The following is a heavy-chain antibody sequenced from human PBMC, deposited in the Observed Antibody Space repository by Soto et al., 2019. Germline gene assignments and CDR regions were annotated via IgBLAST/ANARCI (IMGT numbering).Heavy chain of an antibody. V-gene: IGHV1-69*12. Sequence: QVQLVQSGAEVKKPGSSVKVSCKASGGTFSSYAITWVRQAPGQGLEWMGGIIPIFGTANYDQKFQGRVTITADESTSTAYRELSSLRSEDTAVYYCARYAGNYGDYLGMDVWGQGTTVTVSS. CDR3: ARYAGNYGDYLGMDV. J-gene: IGHJ6*02. CDR2: IIPIFGTA. D-gene: IGHD4-17*01. CDR1: GGTFSSYA.